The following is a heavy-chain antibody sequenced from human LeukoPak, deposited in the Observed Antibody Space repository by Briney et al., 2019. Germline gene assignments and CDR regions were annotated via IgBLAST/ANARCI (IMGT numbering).Heavy chain of an antibody. D-gene: IGHD6-13*01. Sequence: PGRSLRLSCAASGFTFSSYGMHWVRQAPGKGLEWVAVISYDGSNKYYADSVKGRFTISRDNAKNLLYLQMNSLRAEDTAVYYCARPPNIAAAGQDWGQGTLVTVSS. CDR2: ISYDGSNK. J-gene: IGHJ4*02. V-gene: IGHV3-30*03. CDR3: ARPPNIAAAGQD. CDR1: GFTFSSYG.